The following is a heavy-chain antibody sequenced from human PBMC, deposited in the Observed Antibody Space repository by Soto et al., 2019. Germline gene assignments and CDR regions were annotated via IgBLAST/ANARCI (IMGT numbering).Heavy chain of an antibody. CDR2: IYQSGSS. Sequence: QVQLQESGPGLVKPSETLSLTCSVSGDSVSSGRYYWSWIRQPPGKRLEWIGYIYQSGSSYYNPSLTSRVTRLLDTSEHQFSLRLRSVTAADTALYYCARDYYHSAHSMDVWGQGTTVTVSS. J-gene: IGHJ6*02. CDR1: GDSVSSGRYY. V-gene: IGHV4-61*01. D-gene: IGHD3-10*01. CDR3: ARDYYHSAHSMDV.